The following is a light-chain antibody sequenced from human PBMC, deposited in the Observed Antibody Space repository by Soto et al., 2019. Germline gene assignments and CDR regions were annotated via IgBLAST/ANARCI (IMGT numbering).Light chain of an antibody. Sequence: QTVVTQEPSFSVSPGGTVTLTCGLSSGSVSTSYYPSWYQQTPGQAPRTLIYSASTRFSGVPDRFSGSILGNKAALTITGAQADDESDYYCVVYMGSGISLFGGGTKLTVL. CDR2: SAS. J-gene: IGLJ2*01. V-gene: IGLV8-61*01. CDR3: VVYMGSGISL. CDR1: SGSVSTSYY.